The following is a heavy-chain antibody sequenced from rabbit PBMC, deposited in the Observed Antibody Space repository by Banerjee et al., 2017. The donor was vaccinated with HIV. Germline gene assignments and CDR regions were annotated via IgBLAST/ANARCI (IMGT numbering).Heavy chain of an antibody. Sequence: QEQLEESGGDLVKPGASLTLTCTASGFDFSSNAMCWVRQAPGKGLEWIACIDSVSGSTWYATWASGRFTISKTSSTTVTLQMTSLTAADTATYFCARDYGAGSRGAFDPRGQGTLVTVS. V-gene: IGHV1S45*01. D-gene: IGHD4-2*01. J-gene: IGHJ2*01. CDR2: IDSVSGST. CDR3: ARDYGAGSRGAFDP. CDR1: GFDFSSNA.